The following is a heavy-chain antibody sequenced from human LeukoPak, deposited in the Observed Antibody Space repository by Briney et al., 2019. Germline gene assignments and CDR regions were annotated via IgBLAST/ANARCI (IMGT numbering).Heavy chain of an antibody. CDR1: GFTFDDYT. Sequence: GGSLRLSCAASGFTFDDYTMHWVRQAPGKGLEWVSAISVGSDVIYYADSVKGRFTISRDNSKNMVYLQMDSLRAEDTAVYYCATFGVIVRNNYLDYWGQGALVTVSS. V-gene: IGHV3-23*01. CDR2: ISVGSDVI. CDR3: ATFGVIVRNNYLDY. J-gene: IGHJ4*02. D-gene: IGHD3-3*01.